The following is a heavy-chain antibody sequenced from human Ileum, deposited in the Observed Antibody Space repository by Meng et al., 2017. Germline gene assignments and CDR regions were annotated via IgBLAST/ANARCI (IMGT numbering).Heavy chain of an antibody. Sequence: ASVKVSCKTYGYTFTTHAISWVRQAPGQGLEWVGWIAPYNGDTNHAQKFQGRVTMTTDTSTNTAYMGLGSLRSDDTAVYYCAKCWGVATPAGYWGLGTLVTVSS. V-gene: IGHV1-18*01. CDR3: AKCWGVATPAGY. J-gene: IGHJ4*02. D-gene: IGHD3-10*01. CDR1: GYTFTTHA. CDR2: IAPYNGDT.